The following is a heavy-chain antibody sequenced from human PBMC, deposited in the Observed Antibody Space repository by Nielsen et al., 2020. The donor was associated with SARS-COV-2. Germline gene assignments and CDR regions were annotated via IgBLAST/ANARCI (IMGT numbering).Heavy chain of an antibody. CDR3: ARAPRPYCSGGSCYSSWFDP. J-gene: IGHJ5*02. Sequence: SETLSLTCTVSGGSISSGGYYWSWIRQHPGKGLEWIGYIYYSGSTYYNPSLKSRVTISVDTSRNQFSLKLSSVTAADTAVYYCARAPRPYCSGGSCYSSWFDPWGQGTLVTVSS. D-gene: IGHD2-15*01. CDR2: IYYSGST. CDR1: GGSISSGGYY. V-gene: IGHV4-31*03.